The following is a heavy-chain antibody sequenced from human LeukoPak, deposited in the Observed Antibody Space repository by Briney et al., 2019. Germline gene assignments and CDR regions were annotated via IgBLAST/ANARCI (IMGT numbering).Heavy chain of an antibody. CDR2: ISGYNGNT. CDR3: ARDNGDSGYGSPLYYYYGMDV. J-gene: IGHJ6*02. V-gene: IGHV1-18*01. Sequence: ASVKVSCKASGYTFTSYGISWVRQAPGQGLEWMGWISGYNGNTNYAQKLQGRVTMTTDTSTSTAYMELSSLRSEDTAVYYCARDNGDSGYGSPLYYYYGMDVWGQGTTVTVSS. CDR1: GYTFTSYG. D-gene: IGHD5-12*01.